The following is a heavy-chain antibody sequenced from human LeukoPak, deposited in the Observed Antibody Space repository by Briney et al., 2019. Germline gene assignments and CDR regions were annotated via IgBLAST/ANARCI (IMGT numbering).Heavy chain of an antibody. J-gene: IGHJ6*02. V-gene: IGHV3-33*08. D-gene: IGHD2-15*01. Sequence: GGSLRLSCAASGFIFSNYEMNWVRQAPGKGLEWVAVIWYDGSNKYYADSVKGRFTISRDNSKNTLYLQMNSLRAEDTAVYYCARSVGYCSGGSCPDYGDYYYYGMDVWGQGTTVTVSS. CDR1: GFIFSNYE. CDR3: ARSVGYCSGGSCPDYGDYYYYGMDV. CDR2: IWYDGSNK.